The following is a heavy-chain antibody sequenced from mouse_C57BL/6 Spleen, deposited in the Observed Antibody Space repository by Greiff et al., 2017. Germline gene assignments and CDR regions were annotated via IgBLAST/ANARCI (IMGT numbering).Heavy chain of an antibody. J-gene: IGHJ4*01. CDR3: ARFYYKWDYAMDY. D-gene: IGHD2-1*01. CDR1: GYTFTSYW. CDR2: IYPGSGST. Sequence: QVQLQQPGAELVKPGASVKMSCKASGYTFTSYWITWVKQRPGQGLEWIGDIYPGSGSTNYNEKFKSKATLTVDTSSSTAYMQLSSLTSEDSAVYYCARFYYKWDYAMDYWGQGTSVTVSS. V-gene: IGHV1-55*01.